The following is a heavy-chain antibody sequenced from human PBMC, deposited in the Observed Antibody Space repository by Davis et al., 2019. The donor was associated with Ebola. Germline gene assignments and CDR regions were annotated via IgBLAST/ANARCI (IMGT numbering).Heavy chain of an antibody. D-gene: IGHD3-22*01. CDR1: GYTFTSYG. CDR2: ISAYNGHT. V-gene: IGHV1-18*01. CDR3: ARETNYNDSSGYYWGGFDY. Sequence: AASVKVSCKASGYTFTSYGLSWVRQAPGQGLEWTGWISAYNGHTIYAQKFQGRVTMTRDTSTSTVYMELSSLRSEDTAVYYCARETNYNDSSGYYWGGFDYWGQGTLVTVSS. J-gene: IGHJ4*02.